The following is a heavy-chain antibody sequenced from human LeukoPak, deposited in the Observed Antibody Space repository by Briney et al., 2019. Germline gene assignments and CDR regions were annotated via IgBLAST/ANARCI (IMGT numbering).Heavy chain of an antibody. Sequence: GGSLRLSCAASGFTFSSCAMHWVRQAPGKGLEWVAVISYDGSNKYYADSVKGRFTISRDNSKNTLYLQMNSLRAEDTAVYYCARAPRPTGTLFDYWGQGTLVTVSS. CDR1: GFTFSSCA. CDR2: ISYDGSNK. D-gene: IGHD1-1*01. CDR3: ARAPRPTGTLFDY. J-gene: IGHJ4*02. V-gene: IGHV3-30*04.